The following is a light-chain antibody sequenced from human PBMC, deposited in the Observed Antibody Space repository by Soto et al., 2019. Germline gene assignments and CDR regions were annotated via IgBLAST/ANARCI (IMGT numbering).Light chain of an antibody. Sequence: EIVMTQSPATLSVSPGERATLSCRASQSVSSNLTWYQQKPGQAPRVLIYGASTRATGIPARFSGSGSGTEFTLTISSLQSEDFAVYYCQQYNNWPPKITFGGGTKVDSK. CDR2: GAS. J-gene: IGKJ4*01. CDR1: QSVSSN. CDR3: QQYNNWPPKIT. V-gene: IGKV3-15*01.